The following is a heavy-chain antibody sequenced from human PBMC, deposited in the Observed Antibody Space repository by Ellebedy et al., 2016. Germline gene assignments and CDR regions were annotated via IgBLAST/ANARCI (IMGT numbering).Heavy chain of an antibody. J-gene: IGHJ5*02. Sequence: SETLSLTXTVSGGSISDTIYYWGWIRQPPGKRLEWIGSIFHSGRTYYNPPLKSRVTMSVDTSKNQFSLKLSSVTAADTAVYYCARDLEGSRFNPWGQGTLVTVSS. CDR3: ARDLEGSRFNP. CDR2: IFHSGRT. D-gene: IGHD3-3*01. V-gene: IGHV4-39*07. CDR1: GGSISDTIYY.